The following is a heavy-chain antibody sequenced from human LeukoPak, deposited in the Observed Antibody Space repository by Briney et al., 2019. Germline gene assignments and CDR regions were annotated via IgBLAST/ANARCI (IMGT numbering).Heavy chain of an antibody. Sequence: PGGSLRLSCAASGFTFSNYAMRWVRQAPGKGLEWVAVISYDGSNKYYADSVKGRLTISRDNSKNTLYLQIHGLRAEDTAVYYCATLGGANTSRDAFDIWGQGTMVTVSS. D-gene: IGHD2-2*01. V-gene: IGHV3-30*01. J-gene: IGHJ3*02. CDR3: ATLGGANTSRDAFDI. CDR1: GFTFSNYA. CDR2: ISYDGSNK.